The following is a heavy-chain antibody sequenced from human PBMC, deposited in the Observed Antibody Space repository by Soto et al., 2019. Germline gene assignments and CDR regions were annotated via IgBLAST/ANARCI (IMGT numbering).Heavy chain of an antibody. CDR2: IIPIFGSA. CDR1: GGTFSSYA. Sequence: VSCKASGGTFSSYAISWVRQAPGQGLEWMGGIIPIFGSANYAQNFQGRVTITADESTTTAYMELRSLRSEDTAVYYCARVSMIPIPWFDPWGQGTLVTVSS. J-gene: IGHJ5*02. D-gene: IGHD3-22*01. CDR3: ARVSMIPIPWFDP. V-gene: IGHV1-69*01.